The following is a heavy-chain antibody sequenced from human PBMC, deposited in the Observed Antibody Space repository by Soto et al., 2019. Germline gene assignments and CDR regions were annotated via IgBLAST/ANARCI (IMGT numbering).Heavy chain of an antibody. J-gene: IGHJ4*02. V-gene: IGHV1-46*01. CDR2: INPSGGST. D-gene: IGHD3-9*01. Sequence: ASVKVSCKASGYTFTSYYMHWGRQAPGQGLEWRGIINPSGGSTSYAQKFQGRVTMTRDTSTSTVYMELSSLRSEDTAVYYCARFDPGSSPGRPEKGFDYWGQGTLVTVSS. CDR1: GYTFTSYY. CDR3: ARFDPGSSPGRPEKGFDY.